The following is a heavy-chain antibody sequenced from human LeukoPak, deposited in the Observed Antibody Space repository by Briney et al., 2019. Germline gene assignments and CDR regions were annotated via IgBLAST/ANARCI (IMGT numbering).Heavy chain of an antibody. D-gene: IGHD3-10*01. CDR2: ISSSGSTI. J-gene: IGHJ3*02. CDR3: ARVRITMVRGVIITDAFDI. CDR1: GFTFSSYE. Sequence: PGGSLRLSCAASGFTFSSYEMNWVRQAPGKGLEWVSYISSSGSTIYYADSVKGRFTISRDNAKNSLYLQMNSLRAEDTAVYYCARVRITMVRGVIITDAFDIWGQGTMVTVSS. V-gene: IGHV3-48*03.